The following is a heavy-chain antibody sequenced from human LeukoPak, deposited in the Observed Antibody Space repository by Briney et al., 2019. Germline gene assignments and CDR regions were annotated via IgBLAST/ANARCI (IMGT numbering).Heavy chain of an antibody. CDR3: TQEAVLRFVEWYTRVEYFQH. J-gene: IGHJ1*01. CDR1: GFTFSSYS. CDR2: ISSSSSTI. V-gene: IGHV3-48*04. Sequence: GGSLRLSCAASGFTFSSYSMNWVRQAPGKGLEWVSSISSSSSTIYYADSVKGRFTISRDNAKNSLYLQMNSLRAEDTAVYYCTQEAVLRFVEWYTRVEYFQHWGQGTLVTVSS. D-gene: IGHD3-3*01.